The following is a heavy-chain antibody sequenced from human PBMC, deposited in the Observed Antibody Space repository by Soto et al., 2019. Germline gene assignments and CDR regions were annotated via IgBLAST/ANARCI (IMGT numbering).Heavy chain of an antibody. D-gene: IGHD3-3*01. Sequence: QLHLVQSGAVVKKPGASVTVSCSASGYPVTAYYMHWVRQAPGRGLEWMGGINPATGAAKYTQTSRGRVTLPRAPSTSTVFMELSGLTSADTAVFYWARGGGVGVAGSAAFDMWGQGTLVTVSS. J-gene: IGHJ3*02. CDR2: INPATGAA. CDR3: ARGGGVGVAGSAAFDM. V-gene: IGHV1-2*02. CDR1: GYPVTAYY.